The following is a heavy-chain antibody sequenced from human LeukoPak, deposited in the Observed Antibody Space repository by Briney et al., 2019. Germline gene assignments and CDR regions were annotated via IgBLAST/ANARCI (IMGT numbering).Heavy chain of an antibody. J-gene: IGHJ4*02. CDR1: GFTFNNAW. Sequence: GGSLRLSCTASGFTFNNAWMTWVRQAPGKGLEWVGRIKSKTDGGTTDYAASVKGRFTIPRDDSKNMLYLQMNSLETEDSALYYCSKGAYGDYYFDCWGQGTLVSVSS. D-gene: IGHD4-17*01. V-gene: IGHV3-15*01. CDR2: IKSKTDGGTT. CDR3: SKGAYGDYYFDC.